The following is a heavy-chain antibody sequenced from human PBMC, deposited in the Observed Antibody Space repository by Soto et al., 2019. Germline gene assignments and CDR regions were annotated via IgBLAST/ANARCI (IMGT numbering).Heavy chain of an antibody. J-gene: IGHJ4*02. D-gene: IGHD1-1*01. CDR1: GYTFRIYG. CDR2: ISANNGDT. CDR3: ARKGTGAPVDY. V-gene: IGHV1-18*01. Sequence: ASLTVSCKASGYTFRIYGISWARQAPGQGLEWMGWISANNGDTHYAQNLQGRATMTTDTSTSTAYMEVRSLRADDTAVYYCARKGTGAPVDYWGQGTLVTVSS.